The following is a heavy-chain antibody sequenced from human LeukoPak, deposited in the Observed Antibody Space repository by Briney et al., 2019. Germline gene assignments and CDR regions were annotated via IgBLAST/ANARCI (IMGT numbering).Heavy chain of an antibody. CDR3: AKDLGYSSGWYPEYFQH. D-gene: IGHD6-19*01. J-gene: IGHJ1*01. CDR1: GFTFSSYA. V-gene: IGHV3-23*01. CDR2: ISGSGGST. Sequence: GGSLRLACAASGFTFSSYAMSWVRQAPGKGLEWVSAISGSGGSTYYADSVKGRFTISRDNSKNTLYLQMNSLRAEDTAVYYCAKDLGYSSGWYPEYFQHWGQGTLVTVSS.